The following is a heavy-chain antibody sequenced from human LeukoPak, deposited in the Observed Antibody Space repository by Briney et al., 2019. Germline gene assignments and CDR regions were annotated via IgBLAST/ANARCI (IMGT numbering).Heavy chain of an antibody. CDR3: ARIRAGYSSSWYGY. D-gene: IGHD6-13*01. V-gene: IGHV1-2*02. J-gene: IGHJ4*02. CDR1: GYTFTGYY. Sequence: ASVKVSCKASGYTFTGYYMHWVRQAPGQGLEWMGWINPNSGGTNYAQKFQGRVTMTRDTSTSTAYMELSRLRSDDTAVYYCARIRAGYSSSWYGYWGQGTLVTVSS. CDR2: INPNSGGT.